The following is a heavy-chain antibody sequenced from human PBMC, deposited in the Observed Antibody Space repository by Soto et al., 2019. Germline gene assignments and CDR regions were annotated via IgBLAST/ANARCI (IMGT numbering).Heavy chain of an antibody. D-gene: IGHD6-19*01. CDR1: GGSFRSNA. J-gene: IGHJ3*02. CDR2: IIPIFGIA. Sequence: SVKVSCKASGGSFRSNALSWVRQAPGQGLEWMGRIIPIFGIANYAQRFQGRVTITADESTGTAYMELSSLRSDDTAVYYCARDDWTVAGTRDAAFDIWGQGTMVTVSS. CDR3: ARDDWTVAGTRDAAFDI. V-gene: IGHV1-69*13.